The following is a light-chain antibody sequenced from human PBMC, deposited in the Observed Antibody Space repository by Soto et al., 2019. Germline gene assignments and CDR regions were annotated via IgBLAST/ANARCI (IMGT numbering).Light chain of an antibody. CDR2: TAS. Sequence: EIVMTQSPATLSVSPGERATLSCTASQSVSSNLAWYQQKPGQAPRLLIYTASTRATGIPARFSGSGSGTEFTLTISSLQSEDFAVYYCQQYNNWLPWTFGQGTKVEIK. J-gene: IGKJ1*01. V-gene: IGKV3-15*01. CDR1: QSVSSN. CDR3: QQYNNWLPWT.